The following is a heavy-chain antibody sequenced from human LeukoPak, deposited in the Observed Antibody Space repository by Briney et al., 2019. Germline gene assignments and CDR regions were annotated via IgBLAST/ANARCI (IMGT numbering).Heavy chain of an antibody. CDR3: ARVDVLSGG. CDR2: INGDGTST. D-gene: IGHD2-8*01. V-gene: IGHV3-74*03. Sequence: PGGSLRLSCAASGFTFSSTWMHWVRQAPGKGLVWVSRINGDGTSTTYADSVKGRFTVSRDNAKNTLYPQMNSLRAEDTAVYYCARVDVLSGGWGQGTLVTVSS. CDR1: GFTFSSTW. J-gene: IGHJ4*02.